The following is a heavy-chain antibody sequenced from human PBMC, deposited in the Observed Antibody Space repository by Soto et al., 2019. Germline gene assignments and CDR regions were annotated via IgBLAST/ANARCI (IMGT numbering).Heavy chain of an antibody. Sequence: GGSLRLSCAVSGITFKEYGMSWVRQTPGKGLQWVAGINWNGGSTGYADSVKGRFTISRDNAKNSLYLQMNSLRAEDTAFYYCVRGASLNFDYWGQGTLVTVSS. V-gene: IGHV3-20*04. D-gene: IGHD1-26*01. CDR3: VRGASLNFDY. CDR2: INWNGGST. J-gene: IGHJ4*02. CDR1: GITFKEYG.